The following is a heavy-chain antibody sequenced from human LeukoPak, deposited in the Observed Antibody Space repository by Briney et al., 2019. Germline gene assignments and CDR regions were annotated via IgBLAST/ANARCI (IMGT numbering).Heavy chain of an antibody. Sequence: SETLSLTCTVSGGSISSYYWSWIRQPPGKGLEWMGYIYYSGSTNYNPSLKSRVTISVDTSKIQFSLKLSSVTAADTAVYYCARERTDYGSGSYYTDYWGQGTLVTVSS. D-gene: IGHD3-10*01. CDR1: GGSISSYY. CDR2: IYYSGST. CDR3: ARERTDYGSGSYYTDY. V-gene: IGHV4-59*01. J-gene: IGHJ4*02.